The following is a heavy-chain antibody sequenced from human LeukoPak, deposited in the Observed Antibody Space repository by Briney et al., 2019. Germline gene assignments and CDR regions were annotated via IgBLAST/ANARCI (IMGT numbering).Heavy chain of an antibody. Sequence: PGGSLRLSCAASGFTFDDYAMHWVRQVPGKGLEWVSGISWNCGSIGYADSVKGRFTISRDNAKNSLYLQMNSLKSDDTAIYYCARGEAPEDKWGQGSLVTVSS. V-gene: IGHV3-9*01. CDR2: ISWNCGSI. J-gene: IGHJ4*02. CDR1: GFTFDDYA. CDR3: ARGEAPEDK.